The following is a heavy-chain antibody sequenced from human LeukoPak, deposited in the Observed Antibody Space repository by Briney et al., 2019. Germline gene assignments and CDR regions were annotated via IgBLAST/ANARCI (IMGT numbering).Heavy chain of an antibody. D-gene: IGHD1-1*01. Sequence: PSETLSLTCAVYGGSFSGYYWSWIRQPPGKGLEWIGEINHSGSTNYNPSLKSRVTISVDTSKNKFSLKLSSVTAADTAVYYCARGPKATAWNLRDYYYYYMDVWGKGTTVTVSS. J-gene: IGHJ6*03. CDR3: ARGPKATAWNLRDYYYYYMDV. CDR2: INHSGST. CDR1: GGSFSGYY. V-gene: IGHV4-34*01.